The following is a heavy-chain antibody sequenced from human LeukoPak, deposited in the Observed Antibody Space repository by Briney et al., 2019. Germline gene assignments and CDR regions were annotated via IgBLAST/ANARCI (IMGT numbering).Heavy chain of an antibody. CDR3: ARQKWEQQGRDYYFNGLDV. CDR2: IYLYGTT. Sequence: SETLSLTCSVSIGSISSSKWWSWVRQSPVKGLEWIGEIYLYGTTNYNPSFTSRVTMSVDRSRNQFSLKLTSVTAADTAVYYCARQKWEQQGRDYYFNGLDVWAQGPRSSSP. J-gene: IGHJ6*02. CDR1: IGSISSSKW. D-gene: IGHD1-26*01. V-gene: IGHV4-4*02.